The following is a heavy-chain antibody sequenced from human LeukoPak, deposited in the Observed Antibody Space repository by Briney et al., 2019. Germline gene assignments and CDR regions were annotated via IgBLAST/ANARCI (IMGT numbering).Heavy chain of an antibody. CDR2: ISANGVDT. CDR3: AKDVWWSVS. V-gene: IGHV3-23*01. Sequence: GRSLRLSCAASGFTFSTYGMHWVRQAPGKGLEWVSAISANGVDTFYAPSVKGRFTISRDNSKNTLYLQINSLRAEDTAIYYCAKDVWWSVSWGQGTLVTVSS. J-gene: IGHJ5*02. D-gene: IGHD2-8*02. CDR1: GFTFSTYG.